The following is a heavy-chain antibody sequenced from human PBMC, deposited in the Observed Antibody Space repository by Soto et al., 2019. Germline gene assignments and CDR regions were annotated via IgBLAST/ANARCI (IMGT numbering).Heavy chain of an antibody. V-gene: IGHV3-30-3*01. CDR2: ISYDGSNK. Sequence: VGSLRLSCAASGFTFSSYAMHWVRQAPGKGLEWVAVISYDGSNKYYADSVKGRFTISRDNSKNTLYLQMNSLRAEDTAVYYCAREPMTTVTTYYYYYGMDVWGQGTTVTVSS. CDR3: AREPMTTVTTYYYYYGMDV. D-gene: IGHD4-4*01. CDR1: GFTFSSYA. J-gene: IGHJ6*02.